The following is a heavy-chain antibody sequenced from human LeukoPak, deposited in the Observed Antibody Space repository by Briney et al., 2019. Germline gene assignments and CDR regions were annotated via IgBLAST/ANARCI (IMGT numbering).Heavy chain of an antibody. D-gene: IGHD4-23*01. CDR3: ARASDYGGSFFDY. J-gene: IGHJ4*02. CDR2: IYYSGST. Sequence: PSETLSLTCTVSGGSISSYYWSWIRQPPGKGLEWIGYIYYSGSTNYNPSLKSRVTISVDTSKNRFSLKLSSVTAADTAVYYCARASDYGGSFFDYWGQGTLVTVSS. CDR1: GGSISSYY. V-gene: IGHV4-59*01.